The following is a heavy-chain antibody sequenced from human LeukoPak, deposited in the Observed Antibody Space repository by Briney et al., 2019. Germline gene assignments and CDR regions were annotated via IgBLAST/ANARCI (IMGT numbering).Heavy chain of an antibody. CDR2: ISSSSSYI. D-gene: IGHD3-10*01. CDR1: GFTFSSYA. CDR3: ARDGGSGSTYY. J-gene: IGHJ4*02. V-gene: IGHV3-21*01. Sequence: PGGSLRLSCAASGFTFSSYAMSWVRQAPGKGLEWVSSISSSSSYIYYADSVKGRFTISRDNAKNSLYLQMNSLRAEDTAVYYCARDGGSGSTYYWGQGTLVTVSS.